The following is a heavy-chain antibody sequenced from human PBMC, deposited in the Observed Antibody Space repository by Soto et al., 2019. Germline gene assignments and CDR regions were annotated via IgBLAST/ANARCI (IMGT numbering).Heavy chain of an antibody. CDR3: AKKTYYYDSSGYRRGPDAFDI. Sequence: GGSLRLSCASSGFTFSSHAMSLVRQAPGKGLEWVSAVSGSGGGTYYADSVKGRFTISRDNSKNTLYLQMNSLRAEDTAVYYCAKKTYYYDSSGYRRGPDAFDIWGQGTMVT. CDR1: GFTFSSHA. J-gene: IGHJ3*02. D-gene: IGHD3-22*01. V-gene: IGHV3-23*01. CDR2: VSGSGGGT.